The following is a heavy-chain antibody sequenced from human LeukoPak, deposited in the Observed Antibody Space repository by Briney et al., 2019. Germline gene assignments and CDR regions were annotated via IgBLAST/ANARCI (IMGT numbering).Heavy chain of an antibody. J-gene: IGHJ4*02. CDR1: GFTVITND. D-gene: IGHD3-16*01. V-gene: IGHV3-53*01. CDR2: LYSDGNT. CDR3: ARAVHPLSANTLAY. Sequence: GGSLRLSCAASGFTVITNDMTWVRQAPGKGLEWVSVLYSDGNTKYADSVQGRFTISRDNSKNTLYLEMNSLSPDDTAVYYCARAVHPLSANTLAYWGQGTLVTVSS.